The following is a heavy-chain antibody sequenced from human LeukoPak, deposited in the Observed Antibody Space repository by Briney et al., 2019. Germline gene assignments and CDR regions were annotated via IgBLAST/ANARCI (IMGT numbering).Heavy chain of an antibody. CDR2: ISGSGGST. Sequence: PGGTLRLSCAASGFTFSSYAMSWVRPAPGQGLEWGSAISGSGGSTYYADSVKGPFTISRDTAKNSMYLQMNSLRAEDTAVYYCARAIYDILTGYSKGAFDIWGQGTMVTVSS. CDR1: GFTFSSYA. CDR3: ARAIYDILTGYSKGAFDI. V-gene: IGHV3-23*01. D-gene: IGHD3-9*01. J-gene: IGHJ3*02.